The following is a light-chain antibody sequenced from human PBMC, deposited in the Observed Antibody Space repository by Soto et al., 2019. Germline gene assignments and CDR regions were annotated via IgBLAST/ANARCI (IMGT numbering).Light chain of an antibody. CDR1: QTINTW. CDR3: QHYEPSSGT. Sequence: DIQMTQSPSTLSASVGDRVTITCRASQTINTWLAWYQQKPGKAPKLLIYRASNLVSGVPSRFSGSGSGTDFTLTTSSLLPDDFSIYYCQHYEPSSGTFGPGTKVDI. V-gene: IGKV1-5*03. CDR2: RAS. J-gene: IGKJ3*01.